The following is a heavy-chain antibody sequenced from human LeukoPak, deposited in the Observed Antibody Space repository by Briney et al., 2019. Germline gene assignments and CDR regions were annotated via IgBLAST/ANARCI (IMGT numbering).Heavy chain of an antibody. CDR3: ARESSTSQTNLFDY. D-gene: IGHD6-6*01. Sequence: SETLSLTCAVSGGSFSGYYWTWIRQPPGKGLEWIGEINHSGNANYNPSLKSRVTISLDTSKNQFSLKLSSVTAADTAIYYCARESSTSQTNLFDYWGQGTLVTVSS. CDR1: GGSFSGYY. V-gene: IGHV4-34*01. CDR2: INHSGNA. J-gene: IGHJ4*02.